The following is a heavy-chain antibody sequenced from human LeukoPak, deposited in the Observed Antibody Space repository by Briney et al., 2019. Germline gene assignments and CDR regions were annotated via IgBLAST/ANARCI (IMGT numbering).Heavy chain of an antibody. V-gene: IGHV3-11*01. Sequence: PGGSLRLSCAASGFTFSDYYMSWIRQAPGKGLEWVSYISSSGSTIYYADSVKGRFTISRDNAKNSLYLQMNSLRAKDTAVYYCARDGPLRFLEWFLDYWGQGTLVTVSS. CDR3: ARDGPLRFLEWFLDY. D-gene: IGHD3-3*01. CDR1: GFTFSDYY. CDR2: ISSSGSTI. J-gene: IGHJ4*02.